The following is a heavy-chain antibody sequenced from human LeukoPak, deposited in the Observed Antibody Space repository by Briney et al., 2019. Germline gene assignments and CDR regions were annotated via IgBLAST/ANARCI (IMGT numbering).Heavy chain of an antibody. D-gene: IGHD3-10*01. Sequence: PSETLSLTCTVSGGSISSYYWSWIRQPPGKGLEWIGYIYYSGSTNYNPSLKSRVTISVDTSKTQFSLKLSFVTAAATAVYYWARQGFGYFDYWGQGTLVTVSS. CDR1: GGSISSYY. J-gene: IGHJ4*02. CDR3: ARQGFGYFDY. CDR2: IYYSGST. V-gene: IGHV4-59*08.